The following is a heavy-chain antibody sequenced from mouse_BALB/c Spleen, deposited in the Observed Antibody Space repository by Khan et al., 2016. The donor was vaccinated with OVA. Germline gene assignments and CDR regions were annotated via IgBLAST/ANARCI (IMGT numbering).Heavy chain of an antibody. Sequence: EVQLQESGPGLVKPSQSLSLTCTVTGYSITSDYAWNWIRQFPGNKLEWMGYISYSGSTSYNPSLKSRISITRDTSKNQFFLQLNSVTTEDTATYYCARRGDGYYGAMDYWGQGTSDTVSS. J-gene: IGHJ4*01. D-gene: IGHD2-3*01. CDR2: ISYSGST. CDR1: GYSITSDYA. CDR3: ARRGDGYYGAMDY. V-gene: IGHV3-2*02.